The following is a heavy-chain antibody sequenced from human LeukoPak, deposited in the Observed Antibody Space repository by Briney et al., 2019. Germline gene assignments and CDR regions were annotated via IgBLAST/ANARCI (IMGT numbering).Heavy chain of an antibody. D-gene: IGHD3-3*01. J-gene: IGHJ4*02. Sequence: PSETLSLTCAVYGGSFSGYYWSWIRQPPGKGLEWMGEINHSGSTNYNPSLKSRVTRSVDTSKNQFSLKLSSVTAADTAVYYCARGKPYTIFGVVISTRKYYFDYWGQGTLVTVSS. CDR3: ARGKPYTIFGVVISTRKYYFDY. V-gene: IGHV4-34*01. CDR2: INHSGST. CDR1: GGSFSGYY.